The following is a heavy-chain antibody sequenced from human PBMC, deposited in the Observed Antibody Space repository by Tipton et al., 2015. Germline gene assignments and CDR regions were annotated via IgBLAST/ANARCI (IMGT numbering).Heavy chain of an antibody. CDR2: INHSGST. CDR3: ARTSYDSSGYFGGEDY. Sequence: TLSLTCAFYGGSFSGYFWSWIRQPPGKGLEWIGEINHSGSTNYNPSLKSRVTISVDRSKNQFSLKVSSVTDADTAVYYCARTSYDSSGYFGGEDYWGQGTLVTVSS. J-gene: IGHJ4*02. V-gene: IGHV4-34*01. D-gene: IGHD3-22*01. CDR1: GGSFSGYF.